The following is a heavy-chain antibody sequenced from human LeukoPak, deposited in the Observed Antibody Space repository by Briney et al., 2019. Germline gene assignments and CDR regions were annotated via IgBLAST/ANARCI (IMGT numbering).Heavy chain of an antibody. J-gene: IGHJ4*02. CDR1: GFTFSTYG. Sequence: PGGSLRLSCAASGFTFSTYGMTWVRQAPGKGLEWVAHINQDGSEEHYMDSVKARFTISRDNAKNSLSLQMNSLRAEDTAVYYCVRDGGVSGYDLLDYWGQGTLVTVSS. V-gene: IGHV3-7*01. CDR2: INQDGSEE. D-gene: IGHD5-12*01. CDR3: VRDGGVSGYDLLDY.